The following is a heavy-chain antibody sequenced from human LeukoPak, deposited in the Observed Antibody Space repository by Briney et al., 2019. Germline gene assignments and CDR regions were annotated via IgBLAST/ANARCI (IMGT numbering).Heavy chain of an antibody. D-gene: IGHD3-22*01. Sequence: ASVRVSCKASGYTFTSYAMNWVRQAPGQGLEWMGWINTNTGNPTYAQGFTGRFVFSLDTSVSTAYLQISSLKAEDTAVYYCARSKYYYDSSGYYYTEDGRNFDYWGQGTLVTVSS. CDR1: GYTFTSYA. V-gene: IGHV7-4-1*02. J-gene: IGHJ4*02. CDR2: INTNTGNP. CDR3: ARSKYYYDSSGYYYTEDGRNFDY.